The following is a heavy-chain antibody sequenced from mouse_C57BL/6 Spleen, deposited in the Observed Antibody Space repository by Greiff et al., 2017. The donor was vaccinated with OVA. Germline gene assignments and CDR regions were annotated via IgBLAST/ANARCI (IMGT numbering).Heavy chain of an antibody. CDR2: INPNYGTT. V-gene: IGHV1-39*01. J-gene: IGHJ3*01. CDR1: GYSFTDYY. D-gene: IGHD2-4*01. Sequence: EVQLVESGPELVKPGASVKISCKASGYSFTDYYMNWVKQSSGKSLVWIGVINPNYGTTSYNQKFKSKATLTVDKSSSTAYMQLNSLTSENSAVYYCARDDYDGPGFAYWGQGTLVTVSA. CDR3: ARDDYDGPGFAY.